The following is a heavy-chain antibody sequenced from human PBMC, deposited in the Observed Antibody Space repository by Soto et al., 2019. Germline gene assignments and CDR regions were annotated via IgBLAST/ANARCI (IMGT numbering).Heavy chain of an antibody. Sequence: GAPGKVSCKAFGYTFTNNCIRSVRQAPGQRPEGMVWINPTYVKANNHQKCQGRVTITADESTITAYMELSSLRSEDTAVYYCARESLIGTLPDYCSGGSCCSGYFDYWGQGTLVTVSS. CDR1: GYTFTNNC. V-gene: IGHV1-69*13. J-gene: IGHJ4*02. CDR3: ARESLIGTLPDYCSGGSCCSGYFDY. D-gene: IGHD2-15*01. CDR2: INPTYVKA.